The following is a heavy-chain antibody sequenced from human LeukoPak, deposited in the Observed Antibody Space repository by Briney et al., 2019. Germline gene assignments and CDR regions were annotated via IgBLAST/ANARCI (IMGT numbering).Heavy chain of an antibody. J-gene: IGHJ5*02. D-gene: IGHD3-9*01. CDR3: ARGVNYDILTGYYLNWFDP. V-gene: IGHV4-34*01. CDR2: INHSGST. CDR1: GGSFSGYY. Sequence: KSSETLSLTCAVYGGSFSGYYWSWIRQPPGKGLEWIGEINHSGSTNYNPSLKSRVTISVDTSKNQFSLKLSSVPAADTAVYYCARGVNYDILTGYYLNWFDPWGQGTLVTVSS.